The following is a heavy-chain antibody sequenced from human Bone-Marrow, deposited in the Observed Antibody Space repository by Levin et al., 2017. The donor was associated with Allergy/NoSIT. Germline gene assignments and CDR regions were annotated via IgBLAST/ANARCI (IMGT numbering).Heavy chain of an antibody. V-gene: IGHV4-61*01. Sequence: SQTLSLTCTVSGVSVSSATYYWSWIRQPPGKGLEWIGYISSSGSTYYNPSLMSRVTISMHTSKNQFSLKLTSVTPADTAVYYCARDDYADFTGWVWGQGSLVTVSS. D-gene: IGHD4-17*01. CDR3: ARDDYADFTGWV. J-gene: IGHJ4*02. CDR1: GVSVSSATYY. CDR2: ISSSGST.